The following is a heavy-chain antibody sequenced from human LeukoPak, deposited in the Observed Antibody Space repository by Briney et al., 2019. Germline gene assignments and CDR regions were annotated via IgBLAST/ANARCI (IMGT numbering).Heavy chain of an antibody. CDR3: ARSEYSYGYRLDY. V-gene: IGHV4-34*01. D-gene: IGHD5-18*01. J-gene: IGHJ4*02. Sequence: SETLSLTCAVYGGSFDDYYWTWIRQSPGKGLEWIGEINHSGSTSYNPSLKSRVTISVDTSKNQFSLKLSSVTAADTAVYYCARSEYSYGYRLDYWGQGTLVTVSS. CDR2: INHSGST. CDR1: GGSFDDYY.